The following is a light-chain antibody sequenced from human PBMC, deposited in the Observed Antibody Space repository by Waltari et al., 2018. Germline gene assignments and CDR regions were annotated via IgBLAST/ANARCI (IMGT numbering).Light chain of an antibody. CDR2: DAS. Sequence: AIRITQSPSSLSASIGAKVTISCRASQDISSYLAWYQQEPGKAPKLLIYDASTLQRGVPSRFSGSGSGTDFTLTINCLQSEDFATYYCQQYYDYPLTFGPGTKVDIK. J-gene: IGKJ3*01. CDR1: QDISSY. V-gene: IGKV1-8*01. CDR3: QQYYDYPLT.